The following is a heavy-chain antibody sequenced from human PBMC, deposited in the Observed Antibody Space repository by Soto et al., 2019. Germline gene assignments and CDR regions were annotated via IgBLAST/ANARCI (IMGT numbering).Heavy chain of an antibody. V-gene: IGHV3-23*01. CDR3: AKDHEYSSSWLSSHKWFDP. CDR1: GFTFSSYA. CDR2: ISGSGGST. Sequence: EVQLLESGGGLVQPGGSLRLSCAASGFTFSSYAMSWVRQAPGKGLEWVSAISGSGGSTYYADSVKGRFTISRDNSKNTLYLQMNSLRAEDTAVYYCAKDHEYSSSWLSSHKWFDPWGQGTLVTVSS. D-gene: IGHD6-13*01. J-gene: IGHJ5*02.